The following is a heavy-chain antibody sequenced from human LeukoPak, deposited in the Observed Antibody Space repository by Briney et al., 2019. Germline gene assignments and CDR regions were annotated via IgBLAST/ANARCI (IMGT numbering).Heavy chain of an antibody. CDR1: GFTFSSYG. D-gene: IGHD3-10*01. CDR3: ARRFGDPTYMDV. V-gene: IGHV3-64*01. Sequence: GESLRLSCAASGFTFSSYGMHWVRQAPGKGLEYVSVISSNGGSTYYANSVKGRFTISRDNSKNTLYLQMGSLRAEDMAVYYCARRFGDPTYMDVWGQGTTVTVAS. J-gene: IGHJ6*02. CDR2: ISSNGGST.